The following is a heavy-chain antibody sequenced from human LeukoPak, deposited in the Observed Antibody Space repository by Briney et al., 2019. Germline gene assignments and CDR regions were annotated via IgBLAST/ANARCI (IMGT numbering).Heavy chain of an antibody. J-gene: IGHJ4*02. Sequence: GGSLRLSCAASGFTFSSYWMHWVRQAPGKGLVWVSRINSDGSSTTYADSVKGRFTISRDNAKNTLYLQMNSLRAEDTAVYYCASDLKAVGAPPKWGQGTLVIVSS. D-gene: IGHD1-26*01. CDR1: GFTFSSYW. CDR2: INSDGSST. CDR3: ASDLKAVGAPPK. V-gene: IGHV3-74*01.